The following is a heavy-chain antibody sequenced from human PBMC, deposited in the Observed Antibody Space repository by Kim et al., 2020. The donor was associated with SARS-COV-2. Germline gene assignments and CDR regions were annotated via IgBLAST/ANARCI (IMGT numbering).Heavy chain of an antibody. D-gene: IGHD6-13*01. CDR3: ARQGIRGSSWYLGAFD. CDR2: MYYSVST. CDR1: GGSISSSSYY. V-gene: IGHV4-39*01. J-gene: IGHJ3*02. Sequence: SETLSLTCTVSGGSISSSSYYCGWIRQPPGKGLEWIGSMYYSVSTNYNPSLKSRVTISVDTSKNQFSLKLRSVTAADTAVYYCARQGIRGSSWYLGAFD.